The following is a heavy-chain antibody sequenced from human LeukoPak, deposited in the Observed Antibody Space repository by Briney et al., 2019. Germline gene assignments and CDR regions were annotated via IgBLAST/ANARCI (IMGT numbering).Heavy chain of an antibody. CDR3: ARVHRQQLEFDY. J-gene: IGHJ4*02. D-gene: IGHD6-13*01. V-gene: IGHV4-30-4*08. Sequence: PSETLSLTCTVSGYSISSGYYWSWIRQPPGKGLEWIGYIYYSGSTYYNPSLKSRVTISVDTSKNQFSLKLSSVTAADTAVYYCARVHRQQLEFDYWGQGTLVTVSS. CDR1: GYSISSGYY. CDR2: IYYSGST.